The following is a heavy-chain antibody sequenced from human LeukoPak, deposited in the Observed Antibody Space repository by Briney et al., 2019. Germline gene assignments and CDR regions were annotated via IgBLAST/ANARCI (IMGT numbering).Heavy chain of an antibody. V-gene: IGHV4-59*01. J-gene: IGHJ3*02. CDR2: IYYSGST. D-gene: IGHD2-2*01. Sequence: SETLSLTCTVSGGSISSYYWSWIRQPPGKGLEWIGYIYYSGSTNYNPSLKSRVTISVDTSKNQFSLKLSSVTAADTAVYYCARDGADCSSTSCYAFDIWGQGTVVTVSS. CDR3: ARDGADCSSTSCYAFDI. CDR1: GGSISSYY.